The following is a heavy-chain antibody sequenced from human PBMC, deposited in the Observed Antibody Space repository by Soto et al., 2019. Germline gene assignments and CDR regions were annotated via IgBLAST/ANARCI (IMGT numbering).Heavy chain of an antibody. CDR3: ARDRSRLANWNYSDDAFDI. V-gene: IGHV4-31*03. J-gene: IGHJ3*02. D-gene: IGHD1-7*01. CDR1: GGSISSGGYY. Sequence: SETLSLTCTVSGGSISSGGYYWSWIRQHPGKGLEWIGYIYYSGSTYYNPSLKSRVTISVDTSKNQFSLKLSSVTAADTAVYYCARDRSRLANWNYSDDAFDIWGQGTMVTVSS. CDR2: IYYSGST.